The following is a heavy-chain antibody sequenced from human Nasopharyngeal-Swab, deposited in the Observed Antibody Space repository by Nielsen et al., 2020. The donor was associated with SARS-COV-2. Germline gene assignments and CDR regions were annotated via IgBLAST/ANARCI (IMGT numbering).Heavy chain of an antibody. D-gene: IGHD3-22*01. CDR1: GFTFSNYA. CDR2: ISGGDDST. CDR3: AKDFYYDSSGPPSVQH. J-gene: IGHJ1*01. Sequence: GESLKISCAASGFTFSNYAMNWVRQAPGRGLEWVSGISGGDDSTKYADSVKGRFTISRDNSKNTLDLQMNSLRAEDTALYYCAKDFYYDSSGPPSVQHWGQGTLVTVSS. V-gene: IGHV3-23*01.